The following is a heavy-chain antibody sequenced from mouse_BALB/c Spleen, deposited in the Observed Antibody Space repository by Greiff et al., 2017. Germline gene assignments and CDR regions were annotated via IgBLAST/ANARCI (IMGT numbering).Heavy chain of an antibody. CDR1: GFTFSSFG. CDR3: ARLTTDFDY. J-gene: IGHJ2*01. V-gene: IGHV5-17*02. CDR2: ISSGSSTI. Sequence: EVKLMESGGGLVQPGGSRKLSCAASGFTFSSFGMHWVRQAPEKGLEWVAYISSGSSTIYYADTVKGRFTISRDNPKNTLFLQMTSLRSEDTAMYYCARLTTDFDYWGQGTTLTVSS. D-gene: IGHD1-1*01.